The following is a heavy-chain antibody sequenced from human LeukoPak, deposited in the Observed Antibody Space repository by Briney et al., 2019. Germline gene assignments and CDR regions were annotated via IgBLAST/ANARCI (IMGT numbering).Heavy chain of an antibody. CDR3: ARDPHRGGDYDY. CDR1: GFTFNNYW. CDR2: IKPDGSEK. D-gene: IGHD4-17*01. V-gene: IGHV3-7*03. J-gene: IGHJ4*02. Sequence: GGSLRLSCAASGFTFNNYWMNWVRQAPGKGLEWVANIKPDGSEKYYVDSVNGRFTISRDNAKNSLYLQTNSLRAEDTAVYYCARDPHRGGDYDYWGQGTLVTVSS.